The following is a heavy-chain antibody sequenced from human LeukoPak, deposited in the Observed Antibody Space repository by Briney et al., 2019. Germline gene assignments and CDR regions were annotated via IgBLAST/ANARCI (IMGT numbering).Heavy chain of an antibody. D-gene: IGHD1-20*01. Sequence: SETLSLTCTVSGGSMNSYYWSWIRQPPGMGLEWIGYIYYSGCTNYNPSLKSRVTISVETSKSQFSLKLTSVTAADTAMYYCARDIYTNNWTAPYYWGQGTLVTVSS. CDR3: ARDIYTNNWTAPYY. CDR2: IYYSGCT. J-gene: IGHJ4*02. V-gene: IGHV4-59*01. CDR1: GGSMNSYY.